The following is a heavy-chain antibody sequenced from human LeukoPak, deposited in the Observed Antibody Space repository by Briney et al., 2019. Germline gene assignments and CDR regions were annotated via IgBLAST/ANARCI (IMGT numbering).Heavy chain of an antibody. V-gene: IGHV3-30*04. J-gene: IGHJ4*02. D-gene: IGHD6-19*01. CDR2: ISYDGSNK. Sequence: GGSLRLSCAASGFTFSSYAMHWVRQAPGKGLEWVAVISYDGSNKYYADSVKGRFTISRDNSKNTLYLQMNSLRAEDTAVYYCARVGYSSGWYFDYWGQGTLVTVSS. CDR3: ARVGYSSGWYFDY. CDR1: GFTFSSYA.